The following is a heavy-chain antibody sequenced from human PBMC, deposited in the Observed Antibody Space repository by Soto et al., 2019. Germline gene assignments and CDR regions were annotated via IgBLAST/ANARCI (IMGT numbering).Heavy chain of an antibody. Sequence: ASVKVSCKVSGYTLTELSMHWVRQAPGKGLEWMGGFDPEDGETIYAQKFQGRVTMTEDTSTDTAYMELSSLRSEDTAVYYCATVTLPWITIFSQGALDIWGQGTMVTVSS. CDR3: ATVTLPWITIFSQGALDI. V-gene: IGHV1-24*01. D-gene: IGHD3-3*01. CDR1: GYTLTELS. CDR2: FDPEDGET. J-gene: IGHJ3*02.